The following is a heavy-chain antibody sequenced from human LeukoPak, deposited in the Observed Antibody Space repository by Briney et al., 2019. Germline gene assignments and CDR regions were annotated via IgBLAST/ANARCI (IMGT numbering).Heavy chain of an antibody. CDR3: ARRVVENQTRGYFDL. D-gene: IGHD3-22*01. Sequence: PSETLSLTCAVYGGSFGGYYWSWIRQPPGKGLEWIGEINHSGSTNYNPSLKSRVTISVDTSKNQFSLKLSSVTAADTAVYYCARRVVENQTRGYFDLWGRGILVTVSS. CDR1: GGSFGGYY. CDR2: INHSGST. V-gene: IGHV4-34*01. J-gene: IGHJ2*01.